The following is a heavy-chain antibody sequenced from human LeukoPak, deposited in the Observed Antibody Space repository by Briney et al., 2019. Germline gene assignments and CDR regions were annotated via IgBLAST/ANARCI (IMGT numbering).Heavy chain of an antibody. D-gene: IGHD3-10*01. V-gene: IGHV3-33*01. CDR3: AREGGFGELTLDY. CDR2: IWDDGSNK. J-gene: IGHJ4*02. CDR1: GFTFSSYG. Sequence: GRSLRLSCAASGFTFSSYGMHWVRQAPGKGLEWVAVIWDDGSNKYYADSVKGRFTISRDNSKNTLYLQMNSLRAEDTAVYYCAREGGFGELTLDYWGQGTLVTVSS.